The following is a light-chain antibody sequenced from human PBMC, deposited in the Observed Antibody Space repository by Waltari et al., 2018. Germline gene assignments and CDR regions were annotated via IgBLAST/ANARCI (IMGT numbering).Light chain of an antibody. Sequence: ETVMTQSPATLSVSPGERATLSCRASQSVSSNLAWYQQKPGQAPRLLIYGASTRATGIPARFSGSGSGTEFTLTISSLQSEDFAVYYCQQYNNWPWTFGQGTEVEIK. J-gene: IGKJ1*01. CDR2: GAS. CDR1: QSVSSN. CDR3: QQYNNWPWT. V-gene: IGKV3-15*01.